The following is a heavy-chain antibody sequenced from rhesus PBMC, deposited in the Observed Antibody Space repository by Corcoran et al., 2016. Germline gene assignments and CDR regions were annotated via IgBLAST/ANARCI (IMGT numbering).Heavy chain of an antibody. CDR3: ARLGLGGAAAGPVFDY. Sequence: QVQLQESGPGLVKPSETLSLTCAVSGGSISDDYYWSWIRQPPGKGLEWIGYIYGSGGGTNNNPSLKNRVTISIDTSKNQFSLKLSSVTAADTAVYYCARLGLGGAAAGPVFDYWGQGVLVTVSS. V-gene: IGHV4-106*01. CDR1: GGSISDDYY. D-gene: IGHD6S26*01. CDR2: IYGSGGGT. J-gene: IGHJ4*01.